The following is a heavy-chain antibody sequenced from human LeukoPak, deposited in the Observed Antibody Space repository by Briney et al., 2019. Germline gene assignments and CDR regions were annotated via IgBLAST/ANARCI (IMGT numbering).Heavy chain of an antibody. V-gene: IGHV3-21*01. D-gene: IGHD6-13*01. Sequence: GGSLRLSCAASGFAFSSYSMSWVRQAPGKGLDWVSSISSSSSYIYYADSVKGRFTISRDNAKSSLYLQMNSLRVEDTAVYYCXGDSSNWNIDYWGQGTPVTVSS. CDR2: ISSSSSYI. J-gene: IGHJ4*02. CDR1: GFAFSSYS. CDR3: XGDSSNWNIDY.